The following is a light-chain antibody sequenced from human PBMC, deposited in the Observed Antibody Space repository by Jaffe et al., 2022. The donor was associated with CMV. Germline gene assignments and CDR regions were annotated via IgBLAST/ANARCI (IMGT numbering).Light chain of an antibody. V-gene: IGKV3-20*01. CDR3: QQFGNSPPMFT. CDR2: ATS. CDR1: QSVSSTF. Sequence: EIILTQSPGTLSLSPGERATLSCRASQSVSSTFVAWYHQKPGQAPRVVIYATSKRAIGIPDRFSGSGSGTDFTLTISKVEPEDFGIYYCQQFGNSPPMFTFGQGTKLEIK. J-gene: IGKJ2*01.